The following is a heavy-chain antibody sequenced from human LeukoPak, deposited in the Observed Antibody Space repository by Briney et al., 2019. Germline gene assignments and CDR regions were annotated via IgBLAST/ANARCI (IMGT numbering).Heavy chain of an antibody. V-gene: IGHV3-23*01. CDR2: ISGSGGST. J-gene: IGHJ6*02. D-gene: IGHD2-2*01. Sequence: GGSLRLSCAASGFTFSSYAMSWVRQAPGKGLEWGSAISGSGGSTYYADSVKGRFTISRDNSKNTLYLQMNSLRAEDTAVYYCAKSSCSSTSCPRGMDVWGQGTTVTVSS. CDR3: AKSSCSSTSCPRGMDV. CDR1: GFTFSSYA.